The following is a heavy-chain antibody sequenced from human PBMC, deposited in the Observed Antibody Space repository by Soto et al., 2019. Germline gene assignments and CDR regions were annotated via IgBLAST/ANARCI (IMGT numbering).Heavy chain of an antibody. D-gene: IGHD3-9*01. CDR2: ISGSGGST. Sequence: GGSLRLSCAASGFTFSSYAMSWVRQAPGKGLEWVSAISGSGGSTYYADSVKGRFTISRDNSKNTLYLQMNSLRAEDTAVYYCAKAPDYDILTGPGSAFFDYWGQGTLVTVSS. J-gene: IGHJ4*02. CDR1: GFTFSSYA. CDR3: AKAPDYDILTGPGSAFFDY. V-gene: IGHV3-23*01.